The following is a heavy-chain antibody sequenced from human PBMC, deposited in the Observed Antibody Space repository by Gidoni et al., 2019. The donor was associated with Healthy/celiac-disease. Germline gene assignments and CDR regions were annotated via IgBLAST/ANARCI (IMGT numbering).Heavy chain of an antibody. V-gene: IGHV3-23*01. J-gene: IGHJ4*02. CDR1: RFTFSSYA. CDR3: AKVMYSSGWDCDY. Sequence: VQLLESGGGLVQPGGSLRLSCADSRFTFSSYAMSWVRQAPGKGLEWVSAISGSGGSTYYADSVKGRFTISRDNSKNTLYLQMNSLRAEDTAVYYCAKVMYSSGWDCDYWGQGTLVTVSS. D-gene: IGHD6-19*01. CDR2: ISGSGGST.